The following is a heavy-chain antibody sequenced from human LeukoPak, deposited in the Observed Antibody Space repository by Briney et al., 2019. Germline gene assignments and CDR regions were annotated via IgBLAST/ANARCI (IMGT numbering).Heavy chain of an antibody. Sequence: ASVKVSCKASGYTFTDYYMHWVRQAPGKGLEWMGGFDPEDGETIYAQKFQGRVTMTEDTSTDTAYMELSSLRSEDTAVYYCATEMIVGATKNYFDYWGQGTLVTVSS. CDR3: ATEMIVGATKNYFDY. CDR2: FDPEDGET. CDR1: GYTFTDYY. J-gene: IGHJ4*02. D-gene: IGHD1-26*01. V-gene: IGHV1-24*01.